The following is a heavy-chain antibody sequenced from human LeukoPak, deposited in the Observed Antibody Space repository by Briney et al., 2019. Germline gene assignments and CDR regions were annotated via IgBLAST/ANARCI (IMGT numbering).Heavy chain of an antibody. Sequence: GGSLRLSCAASGFTFSSYSMNWVRQAPGKGLEWVSSISSSSSYINYADSVRGRFTISRDNAKNSLFLQMDSLRGEDTAVYYCAREGGSGWYSGWFDPWGQGTLVTVSS. CDR1: GFTFSSYS. CDR3: AREGGSGWYSGWFDP. CDR2: ISSSSSYI. J-gene: IGHJ5*02. D-gene: IGHD6-19*01. V-gene: IGHV3-21*01.